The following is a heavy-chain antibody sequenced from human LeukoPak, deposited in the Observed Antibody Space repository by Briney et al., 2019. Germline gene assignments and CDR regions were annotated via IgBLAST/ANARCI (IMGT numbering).Heavy chain of an antibody. D-gene: IGHD3-22*01. J-gene: IGHJ4*02. CDR1: GYTFTGYY. Sequence: GASVKVSCKASGYTFTGYYMHWVRQAPGQGLEWMGWINPNSGGTNYAQKFQGRVTMTRDTSISTAYMELSRLRSDDTAAYYCASDARNYYDSSGYQHFGYWGQGTLVTVSS. V-gene: IGHV1-2*02. CDR3: ASDARNYYDSSGYQHFGY. CDR2: INPNSGGT.